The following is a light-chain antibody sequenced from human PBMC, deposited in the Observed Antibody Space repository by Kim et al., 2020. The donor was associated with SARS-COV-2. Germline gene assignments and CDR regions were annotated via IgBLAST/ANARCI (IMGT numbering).Light chain of an antibody. CDR1: QNIRSNN. V-gene: IGKV3-20*01. CDR2: GGS. Sequence: EILLTQSPDTLSLSPGDGATLSCRASQNIRSNNLAWYRQKPGQTPRLLISGGSTRASGVPDRFSGRGSGTDFTLTISRLEPGDFAVYFCQQYGTSPWTFGQGTKVDIK. J-gene: IGKJ1*01. CDR3: QQYGTSPWT.